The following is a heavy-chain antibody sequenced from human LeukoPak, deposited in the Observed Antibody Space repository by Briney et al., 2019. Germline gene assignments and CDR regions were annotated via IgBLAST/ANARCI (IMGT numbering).Heavy chain of an antibody. Sequence: PGGSLRLSCAASGFTVSSNYMSWVRQAPGKGLEWVSVIYSGGSTYYADSVKGRFTISRDNSKNTLYLQMNSLRAEDTAVYYCARFHTRGVNGNWFDPWGQGTLVTVSS. CDR2: IYSGGST. J-gene: IGHJ5*02. CDR1: GFTVSSNY. V-gene: IGHV3-66*01. D-gene: IGHD3-10*01. CDR3: ARFHTRGVNGNWFDP.